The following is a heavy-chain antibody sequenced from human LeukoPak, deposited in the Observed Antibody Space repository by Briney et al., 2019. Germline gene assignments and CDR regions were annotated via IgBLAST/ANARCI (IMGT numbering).Heavy chain of an antibody. CDR3: AKRGVVIRVILVGFHKEAYYFDS. Sequence: PGGSLRLSCAVSGFTLSNCGMSWVSQAPGKGLEWVAGIGGSGGGTNYADSVKGRFTISRDNPKNTLYQQMNSLRAEDTAVYFCAKRGVVIRVILVGFHKEAYYFDSWGQGALVTVSS. CDR1: GFTLSNCG. CDR2: IGGSGGGT. V-gene: IGHV3-23*01. D-gene: IGHD3-22*01. J-gene: IGHJ4*02.